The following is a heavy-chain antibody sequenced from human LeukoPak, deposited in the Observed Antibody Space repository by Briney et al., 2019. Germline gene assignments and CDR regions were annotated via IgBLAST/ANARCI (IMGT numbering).Heavy chain of an antibody. D-gene: IGHD6-13*01. J-gene: IGHJ1*01. CDR2: ISGSGGST. Sequence: GGSLRLSCAASGFTFSSYAMSWVRQAPGQGLEWVAAISGSGGSTYYADSVKGRFTISRDNPKNTLYLQMNSLRAEDTAVYYCAKDQGIAAAGTLYFQHWGQGTLVTVSS. CDR3: AKDQGIAAAGTLYFQH. CDR1: GFTFSSYA. V-gene: IGHV3-23*01.